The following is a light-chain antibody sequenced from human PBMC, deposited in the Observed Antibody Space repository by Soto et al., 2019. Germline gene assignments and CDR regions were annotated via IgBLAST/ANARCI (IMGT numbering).Light chain of an antibody. V-gene: IGKV1-27*01. J-gene: IGKJ1*01. CDR3: QNYDSAPRT. CDR2: AAS. Sequence: DIQMTQSPSSLSASVGDRLTITCRASQGISNSLAWYQQKPGQVPKLLIYAASTLLSGVPSRFSGSGFATEFTLTISSLQPEDVATYYCQNYDSAPRTFGQGTKVEVK. CDR1: QGISNS.